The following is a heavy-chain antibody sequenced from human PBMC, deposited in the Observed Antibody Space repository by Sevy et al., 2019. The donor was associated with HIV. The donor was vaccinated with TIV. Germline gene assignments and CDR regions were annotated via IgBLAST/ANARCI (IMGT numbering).Heavy chain of an antibody. CDR2: IYTSGST. V-gene: IGHV4-4*07. CDR3: AREGGVAASFDY. CDR1: GGSISSDY. Sequence: SETLSLTCTVSGGSISSDYWSWIRQPAGKGLDWIGRIYTSGSTNYNPSLKSRVTMSIGTSKNQFSLNLSSVTAADTAVYYCAREGGVAASFDYWGQGTLVTVSS. J-gene: IGHJ4*02. D-gene: IGHD6-19*01.